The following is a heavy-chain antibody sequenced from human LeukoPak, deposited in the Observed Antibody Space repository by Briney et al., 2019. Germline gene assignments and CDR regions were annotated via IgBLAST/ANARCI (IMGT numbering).Heavy chain of an antibody. CDR1: GGTFSSYA. J-gene: IGHJ5*02. CDR3: AREPSYSSGWFDP. D-gene: IGHD6-19*01. Sequence: SVKVSCKASGGTFSSYAISWVRQAPGQGLEWMRRIIPIFGTANYAQKFQGRVTITTDESTSTAYMELSSLRSEDTAVYYCAREPSYSSGWFDPWGQGTLVTVSS. CDR2: IIPIFGTA. V-gene: IGHV1-69*05.